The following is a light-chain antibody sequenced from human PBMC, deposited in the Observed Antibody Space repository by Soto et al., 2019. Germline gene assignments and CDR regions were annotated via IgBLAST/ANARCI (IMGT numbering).Light chain of an antibody. Sequence: QSALTQPASVSGSPGQSITISCTGTSSDVGSYNLVPWYQQNPGKAPKLMIYEGSKRPSGVSNRFSGSKSGNTASLTISGLQAEDEADYYCCSYAGSTTYVVFGGGTKLTVL. CDR3: CSYAGSTTYVV. J-gene: IGLJ2*01. V-gene: IGLV2-23*01. CDR1: SSDVGSYNL. CDR2: EGS.